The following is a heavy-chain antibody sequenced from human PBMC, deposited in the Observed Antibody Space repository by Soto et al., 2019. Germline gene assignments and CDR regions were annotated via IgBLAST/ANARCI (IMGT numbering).Heavy chain of an antibody. CDR2: ISYDGSNK. J-gene: IGHJ6*02. V-gene: IGHV3-30-3*01. CDR1: GFTFSSYA. D-gene: IGHD6-25*01. CDR3: AREWGQRSSPHWYYYYGMDV. Sequence: PGGSLRLSCAASGFTFSSYAMHWVRQAPGKGLEWVAVISYDGSNKYYADSVKGRFTISRDNSKNTLYLQMNSLRAEDTAVYYCAREWGQRSSPHWYYYYGMDVWGQGITVTAP.